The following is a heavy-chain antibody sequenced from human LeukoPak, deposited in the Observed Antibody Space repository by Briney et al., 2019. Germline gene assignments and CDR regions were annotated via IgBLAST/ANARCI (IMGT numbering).Heavy chain of an antibody. Sequence: ASVRVSCKAFGNTFAGYYVHWVRQAPGQGLEWMGWINTHNGATNYAQHFQGRVTMTTDTAVTTAYMDLDGLISDDAAVYFCARGPIGGLRKGFDIWGQGTLVTVSS. D-gene: IGHD1-26*01. CDR2: INTHNGAT. V-gene: IGHV1-2*02. CDR1: GNTFAGYY. CDR3: ARGPIGGLRKGFDI. J-gene: IGHJ4*02.